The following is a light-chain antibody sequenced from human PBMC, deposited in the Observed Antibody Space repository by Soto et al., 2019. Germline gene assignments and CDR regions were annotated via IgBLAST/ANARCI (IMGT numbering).Light chain of an antibody. V-gene: IGKV1-5*01. CDR2: DAS. CDR1: QSISSW. Sequence: DIQMTQSPSTLSASVGDRVTITCRASQSISSWLAWYQQKPGKAPKLLIYDASILESGVPSRFSGSGSGTEFTLTISSLQPDDFATYYCQNLFEFGQGTKVDIK. CDR3: QNLFE. J-gene: IGKJ1*01.